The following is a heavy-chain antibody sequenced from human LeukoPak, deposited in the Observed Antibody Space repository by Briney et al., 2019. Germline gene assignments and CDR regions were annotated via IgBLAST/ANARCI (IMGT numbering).Heavy chain of an antibody. V-gene: IGHV1-69*13. CDR2: IIPIFGTA. CDR1: GGTFSSYA. CDR3: AAVAYCGGDCYPYFDY. Sequence: GASVKVSCKASGGTFSSYAISWVRQAPGQGLEWMGGIIPIFGTANYAQKFQGRVTITADESTSTAYMELSSLRSEDTAVYYCAAVAYCGGDCYPYFDYWGQGTPVTVSS. J-gene: IGHJ4*02. D-gene: IGHD2-21*02.